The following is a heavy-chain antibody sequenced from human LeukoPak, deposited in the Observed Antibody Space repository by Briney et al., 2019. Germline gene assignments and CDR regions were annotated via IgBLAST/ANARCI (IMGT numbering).Heavy chain of an antibody. CDR1: GYTFTNYD. CDR2: IIPMFGTG. J-gene: IGHJ4*02. CDR3: ARGGDSPSGSSGWYYCVY. D-gene: IGHD6-19*01. Sequence: ASVKFSCKASGYTFTNYDINWVRQATGQGLEWMGGIIPMFGTGNYAQKFQGRVTITTDESTSTAYMELSSLRYEDTAVYYCARGGDSPSGSSGWYYCVYWGQGTLVTVSS. V-gene: IGHV1-69*05.